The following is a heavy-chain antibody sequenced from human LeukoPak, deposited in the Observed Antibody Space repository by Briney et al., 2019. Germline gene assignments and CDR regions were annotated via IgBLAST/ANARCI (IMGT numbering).Heavy chain of an antibody. CDR3: ARTTEGGYTYGYFYYYYMDV. J-gene: IGHJ6*03. D-gene: IGHD5-18*01. V-gene: IGHV4-61*05. CDR2: IYYSGST. CDR1: GDSISSTSYY. Sequence: PSETLSLTCSVSGDSISSTSYYWGWIRQPPGKGLEWIGYIYYSGSTNYNPSLKSRVTISVDTSKNQFSLKLTSVTAADTAVYYCARTTEGGYTYGYFYYYYMDVWGKGTTVTNSS.